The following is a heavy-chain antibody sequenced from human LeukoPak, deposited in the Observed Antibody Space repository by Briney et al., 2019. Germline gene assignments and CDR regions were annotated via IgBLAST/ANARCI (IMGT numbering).Heavy chain of an antibody. J-gene: IGHJ4*02. CDR2: ISGSGGST. V-gene: IGHV3-23*01. CDR1: GFTFSSYA. D-gene: IGHD5-18*01. CDR3: ARVGGYSYGYSVDY. Sequence: GGSLRLSCAASGFTFSSYAMSWVRQAPGKGLEWVSAISGSGGSTYYADSVKGRFTISRDNSKNTLYLQMNSLRAEDTAVYYCARVGGYSYGYSVDYWGQGTLVTVSS.